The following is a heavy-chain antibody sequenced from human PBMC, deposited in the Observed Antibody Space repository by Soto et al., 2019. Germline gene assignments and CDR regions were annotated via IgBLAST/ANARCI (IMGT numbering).Heavy chain of an antibody. CDR3: ARHDYFCSGGSCYSSLNYYYGMDV. CDR2: IYYSGST. D-gene: IGHD2-15*01. Sequence: SETLSLTCTVSGGSISSSSYYWGWIRQPPGKGLEWIGSIYYSGSTYYNPSLKSRVTISVDTSKTQFSLKLSSVTAAATAVYYCARHDYFCSGGSCYSSLNYYYGMDVWGQGTTVTVSS. CDR1: GGSISSSSYY. V-gene: IGHV4-39*01. J-gene: IGHJ6*02.